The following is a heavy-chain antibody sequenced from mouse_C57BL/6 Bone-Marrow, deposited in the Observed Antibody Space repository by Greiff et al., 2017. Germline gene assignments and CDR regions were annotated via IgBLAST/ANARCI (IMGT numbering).Heavy chain of an antibody. CDR2: IYPRSGNT. CDR3: ARRGIYYGYYGWFAY. J-gene: IGHJ3*01. V-gene: IGHV1-81*01. Sequence: VKLMESGAELARPGASVKLSCKASGYTFPSYGISWVKQRTGQGLEWIGEIYPRSGNTYYNEKFKGKATLTADKSSSTAYMELRSLTSEDSAVYCCARRGIYYGYYGWFAYWGQGTLVTVSA. CDR1: GYTFPSYG. D-gene: IGHD2-1*01.